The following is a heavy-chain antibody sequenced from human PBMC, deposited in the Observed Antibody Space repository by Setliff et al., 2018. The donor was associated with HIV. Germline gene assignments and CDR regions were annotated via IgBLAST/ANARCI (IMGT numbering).Heavy chain of an antibody. CDR3: ARDTNSGYSYGSLDY. CDR1: GYTFTSYG. CDR2: ISTYSGNT. J-gene: IGHJ4*02. Sequence: GASVKVSCKPSGYTFTSYGLSWVRQAPGQGLEWMGWISTYSGNTGYAQKFQGRVTMTRDTSTSTVYMELSSLRSEDTAVYYCARDTNSGYSYGSLDYWGQGTLVTVSS. D-gene: IGHD5-18*01. V-gene: IGHV1-18*01.